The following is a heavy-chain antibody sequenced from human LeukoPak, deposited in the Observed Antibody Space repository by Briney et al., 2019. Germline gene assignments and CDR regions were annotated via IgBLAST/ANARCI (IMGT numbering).Heavy chain of an antibody. CDR1: GGSISSGDYY. CDR3: ARIHDYGEQNDY. J-gene: IGHJ4*02. V-gene: IGHV4-30-4*01. CDR2: IYYSGST. D-gene: IGHD4-17*01. Sequence: PSETLSLTCTVSGGSISSGDYYWSWIRQPPGKGLEWIGYIYYSGSTYYNPSLKSRVTISVDTSKNQFSLKLSSVTAADTAVYYCARIHDYGEQNDYWGQGTLVTDSS.